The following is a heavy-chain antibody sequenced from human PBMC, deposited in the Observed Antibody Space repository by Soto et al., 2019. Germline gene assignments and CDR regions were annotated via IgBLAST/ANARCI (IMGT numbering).Heavy chain of an antibody. V-gene: IGHV1-8*01. CDR3: ARMATFGSLNWFDP. D-gene: IGHD3-16*01. CDR1: GYSFTNND. J-gene: IGHJ5*02. CDR2: MNPGSGDT. Sequence: SVKISCKASGYSFTNNDVTWVRQATGQGLGWMGWMNPGSGDTGYAQKFQGRVAMTRDISIATAYMELSSLRSDDTAIYYCARMATFGSLNWFDPWGQGTLVTVSS.